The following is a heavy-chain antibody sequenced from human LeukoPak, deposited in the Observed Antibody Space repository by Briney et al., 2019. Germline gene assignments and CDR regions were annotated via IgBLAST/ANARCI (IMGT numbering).Heavy chain of an antibody. V-gene: IGHV3-23*01. CDR1: GFTFSSYA. CDR2: ISGSGVNT. CDR3: AQSGVQLWNGRGDY. Sequence: PGGSLRLSCAASGFTFSSYAITWVRQAPGKGLEWVSGISGSGVNTYYADSGKGRFTISRDNSKNTLYLQMNSLRADDTAVYYCAQSGVQLWNGRGDYWGQGTLVTVSS. D-gene: IGHD1-1*01. J-gene: IGHJ4*02.